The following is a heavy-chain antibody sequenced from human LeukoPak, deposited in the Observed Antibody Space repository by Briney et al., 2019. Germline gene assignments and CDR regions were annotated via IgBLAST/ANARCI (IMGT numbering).Heavy chain of an antibody. Sequence: SETLSLTCSVSGGSISNYFWTWIRQPPGKGLEWIGSIYYSGSTYYNPSLKSRVTISVDTSKNQFSLKLSSVTAADTAVYYCARHLSGYWGQGTLVTVSS. D-gene: IGHD6-25*01. CDR1: GGSISNYF. CDR3: ARHLSGY. V-gene: IGHV4-59*05. CDR2: IYYSGST. J-gene: IGHJ4*02.